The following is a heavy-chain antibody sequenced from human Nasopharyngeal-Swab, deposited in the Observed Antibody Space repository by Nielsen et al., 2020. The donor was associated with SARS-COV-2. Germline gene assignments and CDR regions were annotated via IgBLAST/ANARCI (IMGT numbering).Heavy chain of an antibody. D-gene: IGHD4-23*01. J-gene: IGHJ4*02. V-gene: IGHV1-46*01. CDR3: ASLYGGNSVDY. CDR1: GYTFIRYY. CDR2: VNPSGGGT. Sequence: ASVKVSCKASGYTFIRYYMHWVRQAPGQGLEWMGIVNPSGGGTSYAQKFQGRVTMTRDTSTSTVYMELSSLRSEDTAVYYCASLYGGNSVDYWGQGTLVTVSS.